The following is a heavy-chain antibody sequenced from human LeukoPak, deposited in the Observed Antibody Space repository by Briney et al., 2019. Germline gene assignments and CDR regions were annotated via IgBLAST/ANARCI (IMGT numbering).Heavy chain of an antibody. Sequence: PSETLSLTCTVSGGSISGYYWSWIRQPPGKGLECIGYFYYSGSTNYNPSLKSRVTISVDTSKNQFSLKLSSVTAADTAVYYCAREGRAVPGMRYYFDYWGQGTLVTVSS. CDR1: GGSISGYY. D-gene: IGHD6-19*01. J-gene: IGHJ4*02. V-gene: IGHV4-59*01. CDR3: AREGRAVPGMRYYFDY. CDR2: FYYSGST.